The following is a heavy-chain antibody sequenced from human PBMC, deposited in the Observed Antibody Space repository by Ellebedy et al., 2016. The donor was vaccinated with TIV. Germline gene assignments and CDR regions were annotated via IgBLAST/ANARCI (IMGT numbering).Heavy chain of an antibody. J-gene: IGHJ3*02. CDR1: GFNFGGHA. Sequence: PGGSLRLSCAASGFNFGGHAMKWVRQAPGKGLEWVSSIGSSAYSTHYADSVKGRFTISRDNSRNTRYLQMNSVRGEDTAVYFCAKDLRYSAGWGGALDIWGHGAMVTVSS. CDR3: AKDLRYSAGWGGALDI. CDR2: IGSSAYST. D-gene: IGHD2-8*02. V-gene: IGHV3-23*01.